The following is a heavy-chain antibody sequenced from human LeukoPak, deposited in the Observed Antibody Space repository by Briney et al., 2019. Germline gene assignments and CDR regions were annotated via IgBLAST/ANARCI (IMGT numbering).Heavy chain of an antibody. CDR1: GFTFSSNA. CDR3: AKDAVAPGSGGDYFDY. J-gene: IGHJ4*02. Sequence: PGGSLRLSCAASGFTFSSNAMSWVRQAPGKGLERVSVITGDTGSTYYADSVKGRFTISRDNSKNTLSLQMNSLRAEDTAVYYCAKDAVAPGSGGDYFDYWGQGTLVTVSS. D-gene: IGHD3-10*01. CDR2: ITGDTGST. V-gene: IGHV3-23*01.